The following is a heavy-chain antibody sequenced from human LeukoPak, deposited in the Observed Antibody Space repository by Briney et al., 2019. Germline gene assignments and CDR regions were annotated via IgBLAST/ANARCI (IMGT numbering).Heavy chain of an antibody. J-gene: IGHJ6*03. CDR2: IIPIFGTA. Sequence: SVKVSCKASGGTFSSYPISWVPQAPRQGLEWMGGIIPIFGTANYAQKFQGRVTITTDESTSTAYMELNSLRSEDTAVYYCARGIRGYYYYYMDVWGKGTTVTVSS. CDR3: ARGIRGYYYYYMDV. V-gene: IGHV1-69*05. CDR1: GGTFSSYP. D-gene: IGHD3-22*01.